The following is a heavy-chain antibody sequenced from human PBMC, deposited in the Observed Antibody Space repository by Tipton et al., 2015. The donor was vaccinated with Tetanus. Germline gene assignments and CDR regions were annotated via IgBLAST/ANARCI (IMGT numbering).Heavy chain of an antibody. Sequence: SLRLSCAASGFTFSNSGMHWVRQAPGKGLEWVAIISYDGNYQSYAESVKGRFTISRDNSKSTLFLQMNGLGAEDTAVYYCIYTISWPAFDYWGQGSLVAVSS. CDR2: ISYDGNYQ. CDR3: IYTISWPAFDY. J-gene: IGHJ4*02. CDR1: GFTFSNSG. D-gene: IGHD6-13*01. V-gene: IGHV3-30*03.